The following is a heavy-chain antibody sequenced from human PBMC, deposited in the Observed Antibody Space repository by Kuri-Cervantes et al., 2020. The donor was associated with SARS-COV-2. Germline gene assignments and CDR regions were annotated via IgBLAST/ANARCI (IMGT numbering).Heavy chain of an antibody. D-gene: IGHD4-17*01. J-gene: IGHJ4*02. V-gene: IGHV3-48*02. CDR3: ARAGVRDDYGFSSY. CDR1: GFTFSSYS. Sequence: GESLKISCAASGFTFSSYSMNWVRQAPGKGLEWVSYISSSSSTIYYADSVKGRFTISRDNAKSSLYLQMNSLRDEDTAVYYCARAGVRDDYGFSSYWGQGTLVTVSS. CDR2: ISSSSSTI.